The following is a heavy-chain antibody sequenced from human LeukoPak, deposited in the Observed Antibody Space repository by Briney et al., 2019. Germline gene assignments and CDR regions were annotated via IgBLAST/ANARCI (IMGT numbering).Heavy chain of an antibody. CDR1: GYTFTAYA. D-gene: IGHD6-19*01. V-gene: IGHV7-4-1*02. J-gene: IGHJ4*02. CDR3: ARSTGYSSGWGHDY. CDR2: INTNTGNP. Sequence: ASVKVSCKASGYTFTAYAMIGVRQAPGQGREGMGWINTNTGNPTYAQGLTGRFVFYLDTSVSTAYLQISSLKAEDTAVYYCARSTGYSSGWGHDYWGQGTLVTVSS.